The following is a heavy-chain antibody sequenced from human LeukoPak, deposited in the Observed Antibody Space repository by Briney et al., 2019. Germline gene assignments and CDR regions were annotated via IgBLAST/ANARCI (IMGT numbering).Heavy chain of an antibody. J-gene: IGHJ4*02. CDR1: GGTFSSYA. D-gene: IGHD3-3*01. Sequence: GSSVKVSCKASGGTFSSYAISWVRQAPGQGLEWMGWISAYNGNTNYAQKLQGRVTMTTDTSTSTAYMELRSLRSDDAAVYYCARGLGFYDFWSGYDYWGQGTLVTVSS. V-gene: IGHV1-18*01. CDR2: ISAYNGNT. CDR3: ARGLGFYDFWSGYDY.